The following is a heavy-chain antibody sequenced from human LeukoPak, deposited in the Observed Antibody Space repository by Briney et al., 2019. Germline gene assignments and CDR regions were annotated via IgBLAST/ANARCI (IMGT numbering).Heavy chain of an antibody. CDR1: GYSFSSYW. D-gene: IGHD2-21*02. CDR3: ARREPATAIHY. V-gene: IGHV5-51*01. J-gene: IGHJ4*02. CDR2: IYPGDSDI. Sequence: KIGESLKISCKGSGYSFSSYWIGWVRQMPGKGLEWMGIIYPGDSDIRYSPSFQGQVTISADKSISTAYLQWSSLKASDTAMYYCARREPATAIHYWGQGTLVTVSS.